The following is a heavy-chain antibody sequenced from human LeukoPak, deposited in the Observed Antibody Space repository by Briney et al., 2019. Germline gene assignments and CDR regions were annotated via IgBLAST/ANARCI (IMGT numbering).Heavy chain of an antibody. D-gene: IGHD6-19*01. J-gene: IGHJ4*02. CDR2: ISSSGGTI. V-gene: IGHV3-11*01. CDR1: GFTFSDYY. CDR3: ARGGTVAASD. Sequence: PGGSLRLSCAASGFTFSDYYMIWIRQAPGKGLEWISYISSSGGTIYYADSVKGRFTISRDSAKNSLHLQMNSLRAEDTAVYYCARGGTVAASDWGQGTLVTVSS.